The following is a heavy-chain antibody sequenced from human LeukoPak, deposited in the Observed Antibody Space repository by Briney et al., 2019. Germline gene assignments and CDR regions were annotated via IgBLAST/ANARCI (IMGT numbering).Heavy chain of an antibody. CDR3: ARAPPRCSGGSCYSVPPIDY. D-gene: IGHD2-15*01. J-gene: IGHJ4*02. CDR2: IYYSGST. CDR1: GGSISSYY. V-gene: IGHV4-59*08. Sequence: SETLSLTCTVSGGSISSYYWSWIRQPPGKGLEWIGYIYYSGSTNYNPSLKSRVTISVDTSKNQFSLKLSSVTAADTAVYYCARAPPRCSGGSCYSVPPIDYWGQGTLVTVSS.